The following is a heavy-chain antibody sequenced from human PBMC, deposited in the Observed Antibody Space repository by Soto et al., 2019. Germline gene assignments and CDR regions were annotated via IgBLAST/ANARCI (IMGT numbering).Heavy chain of an antibody. V-gene: IGHV4-39*01. D-gene: IGHD1-26*01. CDR1: GGPVSSIRCS. CDR2: IYYSGST. J-gene: IGHJ4*02. Sequence: SETQYLILTLTGGPVSSIRCSCVWTRQPAGKGLEWIGSIYYSGSTYYNPSLKSRVTISVDTSKNQFSLKLSSVTAADTAVYYCARLPRSGSYQLRYFDYWGQGTLVTVS. CDR3: ARLPRSGSYQLRYFDY.